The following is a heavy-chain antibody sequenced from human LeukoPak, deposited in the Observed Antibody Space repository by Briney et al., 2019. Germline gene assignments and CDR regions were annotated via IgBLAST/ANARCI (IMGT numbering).Heavy chain of an antibody. Sequence: LETLSLTCTVPGGSISGSSYYWGWIRQPPGKGLEWIGSIYYSGSTYYNPSLKSRVTISVDTSKNQFSLKLSSVTAADTAVYYCARSSSNWFDPWGQGTLVTVSS. CDR2: IYYSGST. J-gene: IGHJ5*02. CDR3: ARSSSNWFDP. CDR1: GGSISGSSYY. D-gene: IGHD6-6*01. V-gene: IGHV4-39*07.